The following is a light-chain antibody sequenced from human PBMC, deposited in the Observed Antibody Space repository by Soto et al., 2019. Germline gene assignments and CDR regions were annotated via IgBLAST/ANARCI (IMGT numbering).Light chain of an antibody. CDR3: QQYHSWPPIT. V-gene: IGKV3-20*01. CDR1: QSVSSSY. CDR2: GAS. Sequence: IVLTQSPVSLSFAPREIATLSCSASQSVSSSYLAWYQQKPGQAPRLLIYGASSRATGIPDRFSGSGSGTDFTLTISSLQSEDFAVYYCQQYHSWPPITFGQGTRLEIK. J-gene: IGKJ5*01.